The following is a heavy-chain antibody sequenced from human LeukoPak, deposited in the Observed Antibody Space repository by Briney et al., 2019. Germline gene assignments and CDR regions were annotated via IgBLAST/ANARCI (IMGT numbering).Heavy chain of an antibody. J-gene: IGHJ4*02. CDR2: IKSKTDGGTT. V-gene: IGHV3-15*01. Sequence: GGSLRLSCAASGFTFSNAWMSWVRQAPGKGLEWVGRIKSKTDGGTTDYAAPVKGRFTISRDDSKNTLYLQMNSLKTEDTAVYYCTTAPIMITFGGVIVYSDYWGQGTLVTVSS. D-gene: IGHD3-16*02. CDR1: GFTFSNAW. CDR3: TTAPIMITFGGVIVYSDY.